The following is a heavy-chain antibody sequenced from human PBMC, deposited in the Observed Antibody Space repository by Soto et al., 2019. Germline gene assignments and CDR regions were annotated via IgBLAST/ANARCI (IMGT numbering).Heavy chain of an antibody. CDR3: ARSTDCSGGSCYWFDP. CDR1: GGSISSGGYY. CDR2: IYYSGST. D-gene: IGHD2-15*01. V-gene: IGHV4-31*03. Sequence: QVQLQESGPGLVKPSQTLSLTCTVSGGSISSGGYYWSWIRQHPGKGLEWIGYIYYSGSTYYNPSPKSRVTISVDTSKNQFSLKLSSVTAADTAVYYCARSTDCSGGSCYWFDPWGQGTLVTVSS. J-gene: IGHJ5*02.